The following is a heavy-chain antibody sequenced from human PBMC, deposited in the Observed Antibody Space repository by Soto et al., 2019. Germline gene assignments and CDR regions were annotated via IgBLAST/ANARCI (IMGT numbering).Heavy chain of an antibody. CDR1: GYPFIKYG. Sequence: QLQLVQSAAEVKKPGASGSVSCKSYGYPFIKYGISWIRQYPEQGLEWMGWIKVDSGYTNYAQKFQGRVTMTADTASDTAFMELRSLRLDDTAVYFCATSYDTGFDPWGQGTLVSVSS. CDR3: ATSYDTGFDP. CDR2: IKVDSGYT. J-gene: IGHJ5*02. D-gene: IGHD3-9*01. V-gene: IGHV1-18*04.